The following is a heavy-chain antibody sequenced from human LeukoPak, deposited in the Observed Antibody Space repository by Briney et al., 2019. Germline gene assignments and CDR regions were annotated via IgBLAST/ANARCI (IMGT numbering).Heavy chain of an antibody. J-gene: IGHJ4*02. CDR3: ARAERPDNYDFWSGYFVTNY. CDR1: GFTFSSYW. CDR2: IKQDGSEK. D-gene: IGHD3-3*01. Sequence: PGGSLRLSCAASGFTFSSYWMSWVRQAPGKGLEWVAQIKQDGSEKYYVDSVKGRFTISRDNAKISLYLQMNSLRAEDTAVYYCARAERPDNYDFWSGYFVTNYWGQGTLVTVSS. V-gene: IGHV3-7*03.